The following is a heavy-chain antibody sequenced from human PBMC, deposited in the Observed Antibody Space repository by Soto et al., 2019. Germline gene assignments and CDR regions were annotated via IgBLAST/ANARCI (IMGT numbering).Heavy chain of an antibody. V-gene: IGHV6-1*01. D-gene: IGHD6-13*01. CDR2: TYYRSKWNT. CDR3: ARLIGNSWFVG. J-gene: IGHJ4*02. CDR1: GDSVSTNTAT. Sequence: QVQLQQSGPGLVKPSQTLSLTCAISGDSVSTNTATWDWIRQSPTRCLEWLGRTYYRSKWNTDYGLSMKSRITLHPDTSKNQVSLQLDSVTPEDTAVYYCARLIGNSWFVGWGQGTLVTVSS.